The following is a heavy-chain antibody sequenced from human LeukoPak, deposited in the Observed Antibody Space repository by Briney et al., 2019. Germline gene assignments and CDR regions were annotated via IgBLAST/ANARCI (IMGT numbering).Heavy chain of an antibody. Sequence: GRSLRLSCAASGFTFSSYAMHWVRQAPGKGLEWVAVISYDGSNKYYADSVKGRFTISRDNSKNTLYLQMNSLRAEDTAVYYCARDALTVVTRGYFDYWGQGTLVTVSS. D-gene: IGHD4-23*01. CDR2: ISYDGSNK. CDR3: ARDALTVVTRGYFDY. V-gene: IGHV3-30-3*01. CDR1: GFTFSSYA. J-gene: IGHJ4*02.